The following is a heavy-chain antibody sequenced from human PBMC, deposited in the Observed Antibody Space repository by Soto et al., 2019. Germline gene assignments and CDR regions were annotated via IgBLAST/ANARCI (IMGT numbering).Heavy chain of an antibody. J-gene: IGHJ4*02. V-gene: IGHV5-51*01. D-gene: IGHD6-13*01. CDR2: IYPGDSDT. CDR3: ASSIAAAGRGSYFDY. Sequence: EESLKISCNGSGYSFTSYWIGWVRQMPWKGLEWMGIIYPGDSDTRYSPSFQGQVTISADKSISTAYLQWSSLKASDTAMYYCASSIAAAGRGSYFDYWGQGTLVTVSS. CDR1: GYSFTSYW.